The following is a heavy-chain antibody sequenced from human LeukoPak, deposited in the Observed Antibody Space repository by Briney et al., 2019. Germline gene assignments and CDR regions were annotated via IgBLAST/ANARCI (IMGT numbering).Heavy chain of an antibody. CDR2: INHRGST. V-gene: IGHV4-34*01. Sequence: PSETLSLTCAVYGGSLSGYYWNWIRQPPGKGLERIGGINHRGSTNYNPSLKSRVTMSVDTSKNQFSLKLSSVTAADTAVYYCARPQECSATTCTGPFQIWGLGTLVTVSS. CDR3: ARPQECSATTCTGPFQI. J-gene: IGHJ3*02. D-gene: IGHD2-2*01. CDR1: GGSLSGYY.